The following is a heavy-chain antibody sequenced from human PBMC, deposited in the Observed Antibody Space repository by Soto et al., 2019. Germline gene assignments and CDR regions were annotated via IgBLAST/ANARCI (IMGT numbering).Heavy chain of an antibody. V-gene: IGHV3-30*18. CDR2: ISYDGNIK. J-gene: IGHJ4*02. CDR3: SKDNVAAIDY. D-gene: IGHD6-13*01. CDR1: GFTFSDYG. Sequence: VGSLRLSCAASGFTFSDYGMHWVRQPPGKGLEWVTLISYDGNIKYYADSVKGRFTIFRDNSRNTVYLQMNSLRLEDAALYYYSKDNVAAIDYWGQGTLVTVSS.